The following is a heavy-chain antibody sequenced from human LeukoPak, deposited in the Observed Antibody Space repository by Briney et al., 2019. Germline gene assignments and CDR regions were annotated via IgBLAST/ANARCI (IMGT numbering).Heavy chain of an antibody. V-gene: IGHV1-24*01. D-gene: IGHD2-21*01. CDR1: GYTLTELS. CDR3: ATAGEPYYYYYMDV. Sequence: GASVKVSCKVSGYTLTELSMHWVRQAPGKGLEWMGGFDPEDGETIYAQKFQGRVTMTEDTSTDTAYMELSSLRSEDTAAYYCATAGEPYYYYYMDVWGKGTTVTVSS. J-gene: IGHJ6*03. CDR2: FDPEDGET.